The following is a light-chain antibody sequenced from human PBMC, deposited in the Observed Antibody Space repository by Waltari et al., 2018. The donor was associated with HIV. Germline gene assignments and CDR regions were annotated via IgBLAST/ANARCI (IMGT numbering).Light chain of an antibody. V-gene: IGLV2-14*03. J-gene: IGLJ3*02. CDR3: TSYISSASPE. CDR1: GSDFRDYNS. Sequence: QSALTQPASVSGSPGQSITISCTGAGSDFRDYNSCSLYQHHPGTAPKVIIYDINNRPSGFSRRFSGSISGNTASLTISGLQAEDEADYFCTSYISSASPEFGGGTKVSVV. CDR2: DIN.